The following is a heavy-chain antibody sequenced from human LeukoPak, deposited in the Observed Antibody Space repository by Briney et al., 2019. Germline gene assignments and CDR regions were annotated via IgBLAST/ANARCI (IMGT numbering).Heavy chain of an antibody. D-gene: IGHD3-22*01. Sequence: PSETLSLTCTVSGGSISNYYWSWIREPPGKGLEWIGYIYYSGSTNYNPSLKSRVTISVDTSKNQFSLKRSSVTAADSAVYYCAKNGLGEVVKTDWGQGTLVTVSS. CDR3: AKNGLGEVVKTD. V-gene: IGHV4-59*01. J-gene: IGHJ4*02. CDR1: GGSISNYY. CDR2: IYYSGST.